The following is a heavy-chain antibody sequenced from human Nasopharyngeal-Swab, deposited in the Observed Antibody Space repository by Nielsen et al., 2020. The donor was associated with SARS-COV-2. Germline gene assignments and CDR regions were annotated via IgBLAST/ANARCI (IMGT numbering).Heavy chain of an antibody. V-gene: IGHV1-2*02. J-gene: IGHJ4*02. CDR3: ARAGLVVVPAAMGY. D-gene: IGHD2-2*01. Sequence: ASVKVSCKASGYTFTGYYMHWVRQAPGQGLEWMGWINPNSGGTNYAQKFQGRVTMTRGTSISTAYMELSRLRSDDTAVYYCARAGLVVVPAAMGYWGQGTLVTVSS. CDR1: GYTFTGYY. CDR2: INPNSGGT.